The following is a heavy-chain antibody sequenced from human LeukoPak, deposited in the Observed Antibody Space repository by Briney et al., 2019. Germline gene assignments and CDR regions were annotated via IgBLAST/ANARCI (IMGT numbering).Heavy chain of an antibody. D-gene: IGHD1-26*01. CDR2: ISGSGGST. CDR1: GFTFSSYA. J-gene: IGHJ4*02. Sequence: GGSLRLSCAVSGFTFSSYAMNWVRQAPGKGLEWVSAISGSGGSTYYADSVKGRFTISRDKSKNTLYLQMNSLRAEDTAVYYCAKGDTTWELPHDYWGQGTLVTVSS. CDR3: AKGDTTWELPHDY. V-gene: IGHV3-23*01.